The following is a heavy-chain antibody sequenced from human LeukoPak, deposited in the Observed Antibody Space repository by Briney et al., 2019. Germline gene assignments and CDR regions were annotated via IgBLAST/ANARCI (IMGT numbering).Heavy chain of an antibody. CDR2: IIPIFGTA. CDR1: GGTFSSYA. V-gene: IGHV1-69*01. Sequence: GSSVKVSCKASGGTFSSYAISWVRQAPGQGLEWMGGIIPIFGTANYAQKFQGRVTITADESTSTAYMELSSLRSEDTAVYYCARADYSGSPEAFDIWGQGTMVTVSS. CDR3: ARADYSGSPEAFDI. D-gene: IGHD1-26*01. J-gene: IGHJ3*02.